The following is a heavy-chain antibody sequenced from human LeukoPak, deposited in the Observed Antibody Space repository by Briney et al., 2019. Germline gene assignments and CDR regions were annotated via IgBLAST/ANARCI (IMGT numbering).Heavy chain of an antibody. CDR2: IYYSGST. CDR1: GGSISSYY. Sequence: PSETLSLTCTVSGGSISSYYWSWIRQPPGKGLEWIGYIYYSGSTNYNPSLKSRVTISVDTSKNQLSLKLSSVTAADTAVYYCARDRGRVQPLAFLRSYGMDVWGQGTTVTVSS. J-gene: IGHJ6*02. D-gene: IGHD2-2*01. CDR3: ARDRGRVQPLAFLRSYGMDV. V-gene: IGHV4-59*01.